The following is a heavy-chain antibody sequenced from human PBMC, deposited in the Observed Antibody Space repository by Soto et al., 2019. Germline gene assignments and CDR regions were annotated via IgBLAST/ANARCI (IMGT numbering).Heavy chain of an antibody. CDR1: GYTFTRYD. J-gene: IGHJ4*02. D-gene: IGHD7-27*01. CDR3: ARGPPDWGFDL. V-gene: IGHV1-8*01. Sequence: QVQLVQSGAEVKKPGASVKVSCKASGYTFTRYDINWVRKATGQGLEWIGWMSPKTGNTGYAQNFQGRVTMTRNPSISTAYMELSSLTSEDTAIYYCARGPPDWGFDLWGQGTLVPVSS. CDR2: MSPKTGNT.